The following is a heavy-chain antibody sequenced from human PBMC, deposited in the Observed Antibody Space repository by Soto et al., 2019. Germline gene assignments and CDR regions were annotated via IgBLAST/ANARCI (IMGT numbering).Heavy chain of an antibody. CDR3: ARGQWLATF. CDR2: IYYSGST. V-gene: IGHV4-59*01. CDR1: GGSISSYY. Sequence: SETLSLTCTVSGGSISSYYWSWIRQPPGKGLEWIGYIYYSGSTNYNPSLKSRVTISVDTSKNQFSLKLSSATAADTAVYYCARGQWLATFWGQGTLVTVSS. D-gene: IGHD6-19*01. J-gene: IGHJ4*02.